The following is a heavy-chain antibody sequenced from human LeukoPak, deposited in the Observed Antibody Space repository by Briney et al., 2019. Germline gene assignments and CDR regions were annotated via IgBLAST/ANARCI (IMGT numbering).Heavy chain of an antibody. CDR3: AKDLKLSGRIAAAGFQH. V-gene: IGHV3-30*18. J-gene: IGHJ1*01. CDR2: ISYDGSNK. D-gene: IGHD6-13*01. Sequence: GGSLRLSCAASGFTLRSYTMNWVRQAPGKGLEWVALISYDGSNKYYADSVKGRFTISRDNSKNTLFLQMNSLRAEDTAVYYCAKDLKLSGRIAAAGFQHWGQGTLVTVSS. CDR1: GFTLRSYT.